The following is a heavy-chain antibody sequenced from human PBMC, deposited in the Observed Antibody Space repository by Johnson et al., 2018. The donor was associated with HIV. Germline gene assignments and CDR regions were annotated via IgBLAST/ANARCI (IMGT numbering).Heavy chain of an antibody. CDR1: GLTFSSYG. V-gene: IGHV3-23*04. CDR3: AKADDVLTGYYKGFDAFDV. Sequence: VQLVESGGGLVQPGGSLRLSCAASGLTFSSYGMSWVRQAPGKGLEWVSAISGSGGRHYYADSVKARFTITRDNSKNTMYMQMNSLRAEDTALYYCAKADDVLTGYYKGFDAFDVWGQGTMVTVSS. CDR2: ISGSGGRH. J-gene: IGHJ3*01. D-gene: IGHD3-9*01.